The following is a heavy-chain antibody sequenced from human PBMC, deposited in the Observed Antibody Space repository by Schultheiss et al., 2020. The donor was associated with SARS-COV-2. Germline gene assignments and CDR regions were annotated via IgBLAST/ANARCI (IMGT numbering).Heavy chain of an antibody. CDR3: ARGLELGFGY. CDR1: GFTFSGYA. J-gene: IGHJ4*02. Sequence: GGSLRLSCAASGFTFSGYAINWVRQAPGKGLEWLSYITGRSSTIYYADSVKGRVTISRDNAKNSLYLQMNSLRDEDTAVYYCARGLELGFGYWGQGTLVTVSS. CDR2: ITGRSSTI. V-gene: IGHV3-48*02. D-gene: IGHD1-7*01.